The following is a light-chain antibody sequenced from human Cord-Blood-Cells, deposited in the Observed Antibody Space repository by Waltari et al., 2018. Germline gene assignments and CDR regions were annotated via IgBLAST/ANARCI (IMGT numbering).Light chain of an antibody. CDR2: GAS. V-gene: IGKV3-15*01. CDR3: QRYNNWPPFT. J-gene: IGKJ3*01. Sequence: IVLTHSPATLSVSPGDSATLSCRASQSVSINLAWYQQKPGLAPRLLIYGASTRASGIPARSSVSGSGTECTLTISSLQSEDFAVYYCQRYNNWPPFTFGRGTKVDIK. CDR1: QSVSIN.